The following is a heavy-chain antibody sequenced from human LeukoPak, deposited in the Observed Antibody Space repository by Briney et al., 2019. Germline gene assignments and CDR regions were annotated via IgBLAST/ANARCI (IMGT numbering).Heavy chain of an antibody. Sequence: SETLSLTCTLSGGSISSSSYFWGWIRQPPGKGLEWIGNIYYSGRTDYNPSLKSRVTISVDTSKNQFSLKVRSVTAADTAVYYCARRDYYYYMDVWGKGTTVTVSS. CDR1: GGSISSSSYF. CDR3: ARRDYYYYMDV. CDR2: IYYSGRT. J-gene: IGHJ6*03. V-gene: IGHV4-39*01.